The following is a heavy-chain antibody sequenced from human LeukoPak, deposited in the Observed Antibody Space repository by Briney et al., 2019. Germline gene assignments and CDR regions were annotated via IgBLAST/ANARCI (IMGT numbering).Heavy chain of an antibody. Sequence: GESLKISCKGSGYSFTSYWIGWVRQMPGKGLEWMGIIYPGDPDTRYSPSFQGQVTISADKSISTAYLQWSSLKASDTAMYYCARRAITMVRGVSYYYYMDVWAKGTTVTVSS. D-gene: IGHD3-10*01. J-gene: IGHJ6*03. V-gene: IGHV5-51*01. CDR2: IYPGDPDT. CDR1: GYSFTSYW. CDR3: ARRAITMVRGVSYYYYMDV.